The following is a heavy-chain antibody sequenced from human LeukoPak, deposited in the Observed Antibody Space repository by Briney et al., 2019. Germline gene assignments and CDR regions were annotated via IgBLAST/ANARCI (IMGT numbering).Heavy chain of an antibody. J-gene: IGHJ6*03. Sequence: GGSLRLSCAASGFTFSSYAMSWVRQAPGKGLEWVSAISGSGGSTYYADSVKGRFTISRDNSKNTLYLQMDSLRAEDTAAYYCAKDQVRGYYYMDVWGKGTTVTVSS. CDR2: ISGSGGST. CDR3: AKDQVRGYYYMDV. D-gene: IGHD2-15*01. CDR1: GFTFSSYA. V-gene: IGHV3-23*01.